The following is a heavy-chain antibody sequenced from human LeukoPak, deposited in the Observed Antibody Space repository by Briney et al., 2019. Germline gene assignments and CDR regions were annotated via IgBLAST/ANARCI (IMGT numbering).Heavy chain of an antibody. CDR3: ATDRGKYYYTDV. V-gene: IGHV1-24*01. CDR1: GYTLTELS. CDR2: FDPEDGET. Sequence: VASVKVSCKVSGYTLTELSMHWVRQAPGKGLEWMGGFDPEDGETIYAQKFQGRVTMTEDTSTDTAYMELSSLRSEDTAVYYCATDRGKYYYTDVWGKGTTVTVSS. J-gene: IGHJ6*03.